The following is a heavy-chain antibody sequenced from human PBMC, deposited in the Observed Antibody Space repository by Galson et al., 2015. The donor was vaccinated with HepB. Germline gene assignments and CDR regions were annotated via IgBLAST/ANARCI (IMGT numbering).Heavy chain of an antibody. CDR1: GCTFTSYG. CDR2: ISAYNGNT. CDR3: ARDPLEYSSSNNWFDP. D-gene: IGHD6-6*01. V-gene: IGHV1-18*04. J-gene: IGHJ5*02. Sequence: SVKVSCKASGCTFTSYGISWVRQAPGQGLEWMGWISAYNGNTNYAQKLQGRVTMTTDTSTSTAYMELRSLRSDDTAVYYCARDPLEYSSSNNWFDPWGQGTLVTVSS.